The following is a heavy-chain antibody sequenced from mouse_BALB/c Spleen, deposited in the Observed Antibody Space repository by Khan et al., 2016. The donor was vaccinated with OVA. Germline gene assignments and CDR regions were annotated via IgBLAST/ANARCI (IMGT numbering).Heavy chain of an antibody. CDR3: ARNYDYDEGLAY. V-gene: IGHV2-2*02. CDR1: GFSLTTYG. D-gene: IGHD2-4*01. J-gene: IGHJ3*01. CDR2: IWSGGTT. Sequence: QVRLQQSGPGLVQPSQSLSITCTVSGFSLTTYGVHWVRQSPGKGLEWLGVIWSGGTTDYSAAFIYRLSITKDNSKSQVFFKMNSLQANDTAIYYCARNYDYDEGLAYGGQGTLVTVSA.